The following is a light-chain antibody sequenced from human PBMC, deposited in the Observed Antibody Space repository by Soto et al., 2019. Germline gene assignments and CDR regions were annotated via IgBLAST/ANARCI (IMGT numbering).Light chain of an antibody. CDR1: QSVRSY. J-gene: IGKJ4*01. V-gene: IGKV3-20*01. CDR3: QQFSSYPLT. CDR2: GAS. Sequence: EFLLTQCPSTLPLSPGDRATLSCMAIQSVRSYLAWYQQKPGQAPRLLIYGASSRATGIPDRFSGGGSGTDFTLTISRLEPEDFAVYYCQQFSSYPLTFGGGTKV.